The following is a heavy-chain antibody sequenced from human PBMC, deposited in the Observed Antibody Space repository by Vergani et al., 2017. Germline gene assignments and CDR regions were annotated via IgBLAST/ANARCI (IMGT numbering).Heavy chain of an antibody. D-gene: IGHD5-18*01. V-gene: IGHV7-4-1*02. J-gene: IGHJ5*02. CDR2: INTITGNP. CDR3: AREKDAAMVNWFDP. CDR1: GYTFSSYA. Sequence: QVQLVQSGSELKKPGASVKVSCKASGYTFSSYAMNWVRQAPGQGLEWMGWINTITGNPTYAQGFTGRFVFSLDTSVSTAYLQISSLKAEDTAVYYCAREKDAAMVNWFDPWGQGTLVTVSS.